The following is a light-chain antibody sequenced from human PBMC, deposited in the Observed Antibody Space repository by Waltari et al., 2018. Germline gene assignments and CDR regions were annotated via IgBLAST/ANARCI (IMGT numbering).Light chain of an antibody. Sequence: VTQSPSSFSASTGDRVTITCRASQGISSYLAWYQQKPGKAPKLLIYAASTLQSGVPSRFSGSGSGTDFTLTISCLQSEDFATYYCQQYYSYPLTFGQGTKVEIK. J-gene: IGKJ1*01. V-gene: IGKV1-8*01. CDR2: AAS. CDR1: QGISSY. CDR3: QQYYSYPLT.